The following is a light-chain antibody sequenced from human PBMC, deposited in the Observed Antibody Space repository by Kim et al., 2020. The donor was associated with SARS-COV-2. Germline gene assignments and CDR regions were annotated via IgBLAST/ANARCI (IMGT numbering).Light chain of an antibody. CDR3: SSYTSSSTLV. V-gene: IGLV2-14*03. J-gene: IGLJ2*01. Sequence: HSIPLSCTGTSSNVGDYNYISWYQQHPSKAPKLMIYDVSNRPSGVSNRFSGSKSGNTASLTISGLQAEDEADYYCSSYTSSSTLVFGGGTQLTVL. CDR1: SSNVGDYNY. CDR2: DVS.